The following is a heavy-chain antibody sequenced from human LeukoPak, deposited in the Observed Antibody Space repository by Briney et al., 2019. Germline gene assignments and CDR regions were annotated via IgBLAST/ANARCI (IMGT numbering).Heavy chain of an antibody. CDR1: GGSISDYY. D-gene: IGHD3-10*01. V-gene: IGHV4-4*07. CDR3: ARDLMVRGVITAFDY. J-gene: IGHJ4*02. Sequence: PSETLSLTCSVSGGSISDYYWTWIRQAPGQGLEWIGRIYTSGSTNYNPSLKSRVTISVDKSKNQFSLKLSSVTAADTAVYYCARDLMVRGVITAFDYWGQGTLVTVSS. CDR2: IYTSGST.